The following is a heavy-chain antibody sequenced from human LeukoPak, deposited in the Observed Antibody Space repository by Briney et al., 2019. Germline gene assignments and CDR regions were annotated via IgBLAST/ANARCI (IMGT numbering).Heavy chain of an antibody. CDR1: GYTFTGYS. CDR3: ARDGSAGFDP. V-gene: IGHV1-2*02. J-gene: IGHJ5*02. CDR2: INPNSGGT. D-gene: IGHD2-2*01. Sequence: ASVKVSCKASGYTFTGYSIHRVRQAPGQGLEWMGWINPNSGGTNFAQRFQGRVIMTRDTSISPAYMELSRLRSDDTAVYYCARDGSAGFDPWGQGTLVTVSS.